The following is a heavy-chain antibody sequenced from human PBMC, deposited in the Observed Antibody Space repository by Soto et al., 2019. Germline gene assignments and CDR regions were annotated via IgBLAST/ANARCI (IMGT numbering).Heavy chain of an antibody. V-gene: IGHV1-2*02. CDR2: ISPNSGGT. D-gene: IGHD1-26*01. Sequence: QVRLVQSGAEVKKSWASVKISCKASGYSFTGYYIHWVRQAPGQGFEWMGEISPNSGGTKYAQKFHGRVTMTSDTSITTVYMGLSNLSPDDTAVYYCGKGRSGDVGVFYWGQGTLVTVYS. CDR3: GKGRSGDVGVFY. J-gene: IGHJ4*02. CDR1: GYSFTGYY.